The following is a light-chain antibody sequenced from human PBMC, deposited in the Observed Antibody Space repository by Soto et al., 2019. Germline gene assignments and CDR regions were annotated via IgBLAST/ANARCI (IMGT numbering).Light chain of an antibody. CDR2: SND. Sequence: QSVLTQPPSASGTPGQRVTISCSGSSSNIGGNTVNWYQQLPGTAPKLLIFSNDQRPSELPDRFSGSKSGTSASLAISVLKSDDEADYYCATWDDILNGWVFGGATKLTVL. J-gene: IGLJ3*02. CDR3: ATWDDILNGWV. CDR1: SSNIGGNT. V-gene: IGLV1-44*01.